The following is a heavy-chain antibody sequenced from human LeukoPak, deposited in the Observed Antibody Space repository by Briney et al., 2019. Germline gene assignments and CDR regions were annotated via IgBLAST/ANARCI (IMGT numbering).Heavy chain of an antibody. CDR1: GFTFSSYA. Sequence: GGSLRLSCAASGFTFSSYAMSWVRQAPGKGLEWVSGISGSGGSTYYADSVKGRFTISRDNSKNTLYLQMNSLRAEDTAVYYCAKVLRGTTGPDAFDIWGQGTMVTVSS. CDR2: ISGSGGST. J-gene: IGHJ3*02. CDR3: AKVLRGTTGPDAFDI. D-gene: IGHD1-1*01. V-gene: IGHV3-23*01.